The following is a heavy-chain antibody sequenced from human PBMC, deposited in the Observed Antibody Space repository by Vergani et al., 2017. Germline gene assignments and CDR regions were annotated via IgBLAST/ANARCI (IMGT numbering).Heavy chain of an antibody. CDR2: ISSSGSTI. Sequence: EVQLVESGGGLVQPGGSLRLSCAASGFTFSSYEMNWVRQTPGKGLEWVSYISSSGSTIFYADSVKGRFTISRDNAKNSLYLQMNSLRAEDTAVYYCARDPSYGDYGGYFDLWGRGTLVTVSS. V-gene: IGHV3-48*03. J-gene: IGHJ2*01. CDR3: ARDPSYGDYGGYFDL. CDR1: GFTFSSYE. D-gene: IGHD4-17*01.